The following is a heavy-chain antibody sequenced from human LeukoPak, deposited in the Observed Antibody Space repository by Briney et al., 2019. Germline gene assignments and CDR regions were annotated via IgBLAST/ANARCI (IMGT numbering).Heavy chain of an antibody. J-gene: IGHJ4*02. CDR2: IDGRSTAI. CDR1: EFDFGNFY. D-gene: IGHD6-19*01. Sequence: GGSLRLSCTASEFDFGNFYMSWIRQAPGKGLEWVAYIDGRSTAILYADSVRGRFTISRDNSKNSLYLQMNSLRAEDTALYYCAKDIGQWLVGPYYWGQGTLVTVSS. CDR3: AKDIGQWLVGPYY. V-gene: IGHV3-11*01.